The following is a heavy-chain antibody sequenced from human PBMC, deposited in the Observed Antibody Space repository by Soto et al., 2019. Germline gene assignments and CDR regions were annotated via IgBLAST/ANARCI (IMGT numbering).Heavy chain of an antibody. CDR1: GGSISSGY. D-gene: IGHD3-22*01. CDR2: IYYSGST. CDR3: ARGGYYYDSSGPDDAFDI. J-gene: IGHJ3*02. Sequence: SETLSLTCSVSGGSISSGYWTWIRQPPGKGLEWIGYIYYSGSTNYNPSLKSRVTISVDTSKNQFSLKLSSVTAADTAVHYCARGGYYYDSSGPDDAFDIWGQGTMVTVSS. V-gene: IGHV4-59*01.